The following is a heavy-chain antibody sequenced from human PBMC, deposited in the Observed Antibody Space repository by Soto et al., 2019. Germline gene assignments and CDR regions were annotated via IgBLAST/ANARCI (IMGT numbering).Heavy chain of an antibody. CDR3: ARDQYSSSSEEYYYYYYGMDV. J-gene: IGHJ6*02. CDR1: GFTFSSYL. V-gene: IGHV3-7*03. D-gene: IGHD6-6*01. CDR2: IKQDGSEK. Sequence: GGSLRLSCAASGFTFSSYLMSWVRQSPGKGLEWVANIKQDGSEKYYVDSVKGRFTISRDNAKNSLYLQMNSLRAEDTAVYYCARDQYSSSSEEYYYYYYGMDVWGQGTTVTVSS.